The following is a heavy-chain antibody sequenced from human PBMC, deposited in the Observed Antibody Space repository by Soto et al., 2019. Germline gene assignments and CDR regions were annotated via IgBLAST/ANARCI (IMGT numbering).Heavy chain of an antibody. CDR3: ARGKGDYGSGSYYYYYYYGMDV. CDR1: GGTFSSYA. J-gene: IGHJ6*02. CDR2: IIPIFGTA. D-gene: IGHD3-10*01. V-gene: IGHV1-69*01. Sequence: QVQLVQSGDEVKKPGSSVKVSCKASGGTFSSYAISWVRQAPGQGLEWMGGIIPIFGTANYAQKFQGRVTITADESTSTAYMELSSLRSEDTAVYYCARGKGDYGSGSYYYYYYYGMDVWGQGTTVTVSS.